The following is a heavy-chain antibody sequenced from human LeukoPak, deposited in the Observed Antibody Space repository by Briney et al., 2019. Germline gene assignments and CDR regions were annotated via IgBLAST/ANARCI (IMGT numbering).Heavy chain of an antibody. Sequence: ASVKASCKASGYTFTGYYMHWVRQAPGQGLEWMGWINPNSGGTNYAQKFQGRVTMTRDTSISTAYMELSRLRSDDTAVYYCASRRDGYNYTDYWGQGTLVTVSS. CDR2: INPNSGGT. J-gene: IGHJ4*02. CDR3: ASRRDGYNYTDY. V-gene: IGHV1-2*02. CDR1: GYTFTGYY. D-gene: IGHD5-24*01.